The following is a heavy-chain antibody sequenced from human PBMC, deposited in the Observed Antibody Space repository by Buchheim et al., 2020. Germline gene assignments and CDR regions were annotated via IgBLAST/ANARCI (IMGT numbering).Heavy chain of an antibody. CDR3: AIEGGYCSSTSCYNGYWFDP. CDR2: IIPILGIA. V-gene: IGHV1-69*04. J-gene: IGHJ5*02. D-gene: IGHD2-2*02. CDR1: GGTFSSYA. Sequence: QVQLVQSGAEVKKPGSSVKVSCKASGGTFSSYAISWVRQAPGQGLEWMGRIIPILGIANYAQKFQGGVTITADKSTSTAYMELSSLRSEDTAVYYCAIEGGYCSSTSCYNGYWFDPWGQGTL.